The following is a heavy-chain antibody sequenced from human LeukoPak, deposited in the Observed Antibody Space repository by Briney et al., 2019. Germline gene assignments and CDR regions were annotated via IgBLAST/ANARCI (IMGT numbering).Heavy chain of an antibody. D-gene: IGHD3-22*01. CDR2: ISAYNGNT. J-gene: IGHJ6*02. CDR1: GYTFTSYG. Sequence: GASVKVSCKASGYTFTSYGISWVRQAPGQGLEWMGWISAYNGNTNYAQKLQGRVTMTIDTSTSTAYMELRSLRSDDTAVYYCARDEWAGYYDSSGYADGMDVWGQGTTVTVSS. V-gene: IGHV1-18*01. CDR3: ARDEWAGYYDSSGYADGMDV.